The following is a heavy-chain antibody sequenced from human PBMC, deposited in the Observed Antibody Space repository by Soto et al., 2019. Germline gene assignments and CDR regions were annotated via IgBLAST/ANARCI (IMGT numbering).Heavy chain of an antibody. Sequence: ASVKVSCKVSGYTLTELSMHWVRQAPGKGLEWMGGFDPEDGETIYAQKFQGRVTMTEDTSTDTAYMELSSLRSEDTAVYYCAREASSSSWTVSGMDVWGQGTTVTVSS. J-gene: IGHJ6*02. CDR2: FDPEDGET. CDR1: GYTLTELS. CDR3: AREASSSSWTVSGMDV. D-gene: IGHD6-13*01. V-gene: IGHV1-24*01.